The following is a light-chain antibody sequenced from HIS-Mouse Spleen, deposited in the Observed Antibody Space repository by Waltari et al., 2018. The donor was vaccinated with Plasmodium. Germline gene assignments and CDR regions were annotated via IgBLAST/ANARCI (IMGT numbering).Light chain of an antibody. CDR3: YSTDSSGNHRV. CDR1: ALPKKY. J-gene: IGLJ3*02. CDR2: EDS. V-gene: IGLV3-10*01. Sequence: SYELPQPPSVSVSPGQTARITYSGDALPKKYAYWYQQKSGQAPVLVIYEDSKRPPGIPERFSGSSSGTMATLTISGAQVEDEADYYCYSTDSSGNHRVFGGGTKLTVL.